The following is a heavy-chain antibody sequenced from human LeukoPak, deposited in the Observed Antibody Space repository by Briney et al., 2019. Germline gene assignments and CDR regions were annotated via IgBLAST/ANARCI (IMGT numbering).Heavy chain of an antibody. V-gene: IGHV1-69*04. J-gene: IGHJ4*02. CDR3: ARVSLNNYYDSSGYQHYFDY. CDR2: IIPILGIA. CDR1: GGTFSSYA. Sequence: SVEVSCKASGGTFSSYAISWVRQAPGQGLEWMGRIIPILGIANYAQKFQGRVTITADKSTSTAYMELSSLRSEDTAVYYCARVSLNNYYDSSGYQHYFDYWGQGTLVTVSS. D-gene: IGHD3-22*01.